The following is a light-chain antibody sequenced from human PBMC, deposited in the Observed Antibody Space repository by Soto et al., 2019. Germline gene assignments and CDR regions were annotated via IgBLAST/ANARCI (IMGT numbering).Light chain of an antibody. CDR2: DAF. CDR3: QQRSTWYT. Sequence: EIVLTQSPAALSLSPGERATLSCRASQGVSNYLAWYQQKPGQAPRLLIYDAFKRATGIPARFSGSGYGTDFTLTISSLEPEDFAVYYCQQRSTWYTFGQGTRLEI. CDR1: QGVSNY. J-gene: IGKJ2*01. V-gene: IGKV3-11*01.